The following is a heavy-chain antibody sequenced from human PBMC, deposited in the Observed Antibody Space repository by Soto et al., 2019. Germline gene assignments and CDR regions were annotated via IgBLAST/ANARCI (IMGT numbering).Heavy chain of an antibody. D-gene: IGHD4-4*01. CDR3: AKVRVKDYYYYAMDV. CDR1: GFTFSSYG. CDR2: ISSDGTSR. J-gene: IGHJ6*02. V-gene: IGHV3-30*18. Sequence: LRLSCAASGFTFSSYGMHWVRQAPGKGLEWVAVISSDGTSRFYADSVKGRFTISRDNSKNTLYLQMNSPRAEDTAMYYCAKVRVKDYYYYAMDVWGQGPTVTVSS.